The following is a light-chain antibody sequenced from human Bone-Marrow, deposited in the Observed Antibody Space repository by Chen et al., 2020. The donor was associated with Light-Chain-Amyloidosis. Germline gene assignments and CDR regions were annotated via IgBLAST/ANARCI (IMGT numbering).Light chain of an antibody. Sequence: ELVLTQSPGPLTVSPGEGANHSCRASQTISSNYLTWYQQKLGQAHRLLIYGSSSRAPGIPDRFTGSGSGTDFTLTINRLEPEDFAMYYCQQYGTSPLTFGGGTKVEIK. CDR2: GSS. CDR1: QTISSNY. J-gene: IGKJ4*01. CDR3: QQYGTSPLT. V-gene: IGKV3-20*01.